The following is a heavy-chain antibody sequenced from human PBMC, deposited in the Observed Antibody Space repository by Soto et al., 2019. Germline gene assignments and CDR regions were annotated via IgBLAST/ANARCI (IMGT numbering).Heavy chain of an antibody. CDR1: GFTFSDYY. CDR3: AREYYYGMDV. Sequence: QVQLVESGGGLGRPGGSLRLSCAASGFTFSDYYMTWIRQAPGKGLEWVSYITGSSDYTNYADSVKGRFTISRDNVKNSLYLQMKSLRAEDTAVYYCAREYYYGMDVWGQGTTVTVSS. J-gene: IGHJ6*02. CDR2: ITGSSDYT. V-gene: IGHV3-11*05.